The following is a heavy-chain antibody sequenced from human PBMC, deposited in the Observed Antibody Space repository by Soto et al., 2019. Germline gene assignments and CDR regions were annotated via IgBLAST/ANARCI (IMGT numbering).Heavy chain of an antibody. CDR1: GFSLSTSGMC. CDR2: IDWDDDK. Sequence: GSGPTLVNPTQTLTLTCTFSGFSLSTSGMCVSWIRQPPGKALEWLARIDWDDDKYYSTSLKTRLTISKDTSKNQVVLTMTNMDPVDTATYYCAHRNTMSRGVITFNYWGQGTLVTVSS. CDR3: AHRNTMSRGVITFNY. V-gene: IGHV2-70*12. J-gene: IGHJ4*02. D-gene: IGHD3-10*01.